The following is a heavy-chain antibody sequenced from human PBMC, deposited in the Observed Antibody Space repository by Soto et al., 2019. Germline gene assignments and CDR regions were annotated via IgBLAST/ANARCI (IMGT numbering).Heavy chain of an antibody. CDR1: GFTFSSYW. CDR3: ARGGRAVVFVY. J-gene: IGHJ4*02. V-gene: IGHV3-7*03. Sequence: EVQLVESGGGLVQPGGSLSLSCAASGFTFSSYWMSWVRQAPGKGLEWVANIKQDGSEKYYVDSVKGRFTISRDNAKNSLYLQMNSLRAEDTAVYYCARGGRAVVFVYWGQGTLVTVSS. CDR2: IKQDGSEK. D-gene: IGHD2-8*02.